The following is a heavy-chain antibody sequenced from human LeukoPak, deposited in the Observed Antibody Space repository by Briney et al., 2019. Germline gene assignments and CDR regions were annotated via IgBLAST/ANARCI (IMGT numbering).Heavy chain of an antibody. Sequence: NPSETLSLTCAVYGGSFSGYYWSWIRQPPGKVLEWIGEINHSGSTNYNPSLKSRVTISVDTSKNQFSLKLSSVTAADTAVYYCARRGYSSSWYSKYNWFDPWGQGTLVTVSS. CDR1: GGSFSGYY. CDR2: INHSGST. D-gene: IGHD6-13*01. J-gene: IGHJ5*02. V-gene: IGHV4-34*01. CDR3: ARRGYSSSWYSKYNWFDP.